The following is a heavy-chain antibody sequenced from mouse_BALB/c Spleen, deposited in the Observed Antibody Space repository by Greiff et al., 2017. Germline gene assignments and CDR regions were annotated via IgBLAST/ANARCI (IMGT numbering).Heavy chain of an antibody. Sequence: VQLKQSGPELVKPGASVKISCKASGYTFTDYNMHWVKQSHGKSLEWIGYIYPYNGGTGYNQKFKSKATLTVDNSSSTAYMELRSLTSEDSAVYYCARDVITTVVGAMDYWGQGTSVTVSS. CDR2: IYPYNGGT. CDR3: ARDVITTVVGAMDY. J-gene: IGHJ4*01. D-gene: IGHD1-1*01. V-gene: IGHV1S29*02. CDR1: GYTFTDYN.